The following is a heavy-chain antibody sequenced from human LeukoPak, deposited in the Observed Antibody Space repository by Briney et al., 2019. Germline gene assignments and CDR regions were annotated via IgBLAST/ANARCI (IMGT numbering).Heavy chain of an antibody. V-gene: IGHV3-73*01. CDR1: GFTFSGSA. Sequence: GGSLRLSCAASGFTFSGSAMHWVRQASGKGLEWVGRIRSKANSYATAYAASVKGRFTISRDDSKNTAYLQMNSLKTEDTAVYYCARESSSGWIVATFDIWGQGTMVTVSS. J-gene: IGHJ3*02. D-gene: IGHD6-19*01. CDR2: IRSKANSYAT. CDR3: ARESSSGWIVATFDI.